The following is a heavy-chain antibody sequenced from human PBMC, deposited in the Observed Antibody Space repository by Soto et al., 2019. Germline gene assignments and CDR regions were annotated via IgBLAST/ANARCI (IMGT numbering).Heavy chain of an antibody. Sequence: EVQLLESGGGLVRPGGSLRLSCAASGFTFSSYAISWVRQPPGKGLEWVSAISGSGGSTYYADSVKGRFTTSRNNSKNTLYLQMNSLRAEDTAVYYCAKMMQQLVPFDYWGQGTLVTVSS. V-gene: IGHV3-23*01. CDR3: AKMMQQLVPFDY. J-gene: IGHJ4*02. D-gene: IGHD6-13*01. CDR2: ISGSGGST. CDR1: GFTFSSYA.